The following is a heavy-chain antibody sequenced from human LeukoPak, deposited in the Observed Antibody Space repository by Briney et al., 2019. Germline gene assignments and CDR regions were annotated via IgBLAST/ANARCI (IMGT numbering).Heavy chain of an antibody. CDR1: GYTLTELP. D-gene: IGHD2-15*01. V-gene: IGHV1-24*01. CDR3: ATRGCSGGSCYSYFDY. Sequence: GASVKVSCKVSGYTLTELPMHWVRQAPGKGLEWMGGFDPEDGETIYAQKFQGRVTMTEDTSTDTAYMELSSLRSEDTAVYYCATRGCSGGSCYSYFDYWGQGTLVTVSS. J-gene: IGHJ4*02. CDR2: FDPEDGET.